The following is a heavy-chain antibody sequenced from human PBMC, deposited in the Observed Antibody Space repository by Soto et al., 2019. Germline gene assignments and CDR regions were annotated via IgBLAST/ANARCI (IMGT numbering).Heavy chain of an antibody. CDR1: GGSISSSSYY. J-gene: IGHJ4*02. V-gene: IGHV4-39*01. CDR2: IYYSGST. CDR3: ARRGVYGDHSNFDY. D-gene: IGHD4-17*01. Sequence: QLQLQESGPGLVKPSETLSLTCTVSGGSISSSSYYWGWIRQPPGKGLEWIGSIYYSGSTYYNPSLKSRVTISVDTSKNQFSLKLSSVTAADTAVYYCARRGVYGDHSNFDYWGQGTLVTVSS.